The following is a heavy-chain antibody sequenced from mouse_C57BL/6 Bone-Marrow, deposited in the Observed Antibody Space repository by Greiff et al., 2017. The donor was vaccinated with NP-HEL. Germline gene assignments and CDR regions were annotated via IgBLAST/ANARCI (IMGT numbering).Heavy chain of an antibody. D-gene: IGHD1-1*01. CDR2: IRSKSNNYAT. J-gene: IGHJ4*01. Sequence: AASGFSFNTYAMNWVRQAPGKGLEWVARIRSKSNNYATYYADSVKDRFTISRDDSESMLYLQMNNLKTEDTAMYYCVRPLLYYYGSSYYAMDYWGQGTSVTVSS. CDR3: VRPLLYYYGSSYYAMDY. CDR1: GFSFNTYA. V-gene: IGHV10-1*01.